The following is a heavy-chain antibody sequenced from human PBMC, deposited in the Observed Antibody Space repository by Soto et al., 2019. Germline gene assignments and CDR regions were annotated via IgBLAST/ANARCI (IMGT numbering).Heavy chain of an antibody. D-gene: IGHD6-13*01. CDR2: IRSKTDGGTT. CDR1: GITFSKAW. Sequence: EVQLVGSGGGLVEPGGSLRLSCAASGITFSKAWMNWVRKAPGKGLEYIGRIRSKTDGGTTEYAAPVEGRFTVSRDDSKNTLYLQMSGLKTEDTAVYYCTTTRPGTNVFDNWGQGTLVTVSS. CDR3: TTTRPGTNVFDN. V-gene: IGHV3-15*01. J-gene: IGHJ3*02.